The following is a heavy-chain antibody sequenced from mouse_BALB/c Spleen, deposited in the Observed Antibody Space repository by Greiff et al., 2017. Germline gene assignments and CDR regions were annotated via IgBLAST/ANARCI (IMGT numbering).Heavy chain of an antibody. CDR1: GFTFSSYG. D-gene: IGHD3-1*01. CDR3: ARGGSSGYDY. Sequence: EVKLVESGGDLVKPGGSLKLSCAASGFTFSSYGMSWVRQTPDKRLEWVATISSGGSYTYYPDSVKGRFTISRDNAKNTLYLQMSSLKSEDTAMYYCARGGSSGYDYWGQGTTLTVSS. J-gene: IGHJ2*01. V-gene: IGHV5-6*01. CDR2: ISSGGSYT.